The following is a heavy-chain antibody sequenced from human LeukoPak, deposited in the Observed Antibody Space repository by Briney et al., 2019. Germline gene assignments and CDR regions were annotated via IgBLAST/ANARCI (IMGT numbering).Heavy chain of an antibody. D-gene: IGHD6-6*01. CDR1: GGAFISYA. J-gene: IGHJ4*02. CDR3: AFLAARTLGSDY. Sequence: SVKVSCKASGGAFISYAISWVRQAPGQGLEWMGGITPIFGTAKYAQKFQGRVTIAADESTSTAYMELSSLRSEDTAVYYCAFLAARTLGSDYWGQGTLVTVSS. CDR2: ITPIFGTA. V-gene: IGHV1-69*01.